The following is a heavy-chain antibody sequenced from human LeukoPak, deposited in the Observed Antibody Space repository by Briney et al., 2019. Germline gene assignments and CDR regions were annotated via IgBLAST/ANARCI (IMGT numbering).Heavy chain of an antibody. J-gene: IGHJ4*02. V-gene: IGHV1-8*03. CDR2: MNPNSANT. D-gene: IGHD3-3*01. CDR1: GYTFTSYD. Sequence: ASVKVSCKASGYTFTSYDINWVRQATGQGLEWMGWMNPNSANTGYAQKFQGRVTITRNTSISTAYMELSSLRSEDTAVYYCARGSRYYDFWSGYPQYYFDYWGQGTLVTVSS. CDR3: ARGSRYYDFWSGYPQYYFDY.